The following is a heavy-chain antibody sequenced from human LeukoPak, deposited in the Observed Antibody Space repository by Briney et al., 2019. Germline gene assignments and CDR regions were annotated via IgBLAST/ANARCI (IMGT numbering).Heavy chain of an antibody. V-gene: IGHV3-23*01. D-gene: IGHD1-26*01. Sequence: GGSLRLSCAASGFTFSSYAMSWVRQAPGKGLEWVSAISGSGGSIYYADSVKGRFTISRDNSKNTLYLQMNSLRAEDTAVYYCAKHSGSYYFFADFDYWGQGTLVTVSS. CDR2: ISGSGGSI. CDR1: GFTFSSYA. CDR3: AKHSGSYYFFADFDY. J-gene: IGHJ4*02.